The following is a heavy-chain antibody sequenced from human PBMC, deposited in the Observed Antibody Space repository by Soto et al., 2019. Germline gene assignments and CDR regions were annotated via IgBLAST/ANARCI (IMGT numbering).Heavy chain of an antibody. CDR3: ARWGCSGSNCNLNQRSFDL. D-gene: IGHD2-15*01. CDR1: GFIFNEYG. Sequence: GGSLRLSCAASGFIFNEYGMHWVRKAPGKGLEWVAVIWYDGSNKYYADSVKGRFTFSRDNSKNTMSLQMNSLRVEDTAVYYCARWGCSGSNCNLNQRSFDLWGQGT. CDR2: IWYDGSNK. J-gene: IGHJ4*02. V-gene: IGHV3-33*03.